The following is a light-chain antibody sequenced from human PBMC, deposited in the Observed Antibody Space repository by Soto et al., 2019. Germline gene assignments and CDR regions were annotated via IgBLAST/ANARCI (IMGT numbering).Light chain of an antibody. CDR2: GAS. CDR3: QQYGSSPWT. Sequence: EILLTQSPGTLSLSPGERATLSCRASQSVSSSYLAWYQQKPGQAPRLLIYGASSRATGIPDRFSGSGSGTDLTITISRLEPEDCEVYYCQQYGSSPWTFGQGTKVDIK. CDR1: QSVSSSY. V-gene: IGKV3-20*01. J-gene: IGKJ1*01.